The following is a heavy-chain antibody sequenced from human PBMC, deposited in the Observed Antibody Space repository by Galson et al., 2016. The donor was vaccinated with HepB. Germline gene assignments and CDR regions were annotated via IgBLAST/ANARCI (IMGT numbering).Heavy chain of an antibody. J-gene: IGHJ6*02. CDR2: SRNRLHSFTT. Sequence: SLRLSCAASGLTFSDHYMDWVRQAPGKGLEWVARSRNRLHSFTTEYAAPVKGRFTISRDDSRSSLYLQMNSLKTEDTAVYYCTRGLLVTTVFYGMDVWGQGTTVTVSS. CDR3: TRGLLVTTVFYGMDV. CDR1: GLTFSDHY. D-gene: IGHD4-23*01. V-gene: IGHV3-72*01.